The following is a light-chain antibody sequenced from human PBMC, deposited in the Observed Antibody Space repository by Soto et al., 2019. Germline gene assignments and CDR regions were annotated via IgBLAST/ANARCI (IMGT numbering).Light chain of an antibody. J-gene: IGKJ1*01. Sequence: DIPMTQSPSTLSASVGDRVTITCRANQSVSIWLAWYQQKPGKAPKLLIYKASSLESGVPSRFSGSGSGTEFTLTISSLQPDDFATYYCQQYNSYSRTFGQGTKVEVK. CDR1: QSVSIW. V-gene: IGKV1-5*03. CDR2: KAS. CDR3: QQYNSYSRT.